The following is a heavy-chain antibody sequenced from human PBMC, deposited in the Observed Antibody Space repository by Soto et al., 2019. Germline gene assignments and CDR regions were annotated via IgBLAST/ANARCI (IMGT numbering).Heavy chain of an antibody. CDR3: ARDHCSGGSCHLLHAFDI. CDR1: GYTFTSYS. Sequence: GASVKVSCTASGYTFTSYSLQWVRQAPGQRLEWMGWINAGNGNTKYSQNFQGRVTIIRDTSASTAYMELSSLRSEDTAVYYCARDHCSGGSCHLLHAFDIWGQGTMVTVSS. D-gene: IGHD2-15*01. V-gene: IGHV1-3*01. CDR2: INAGNGNT. J-gene: IGHJ3*02.